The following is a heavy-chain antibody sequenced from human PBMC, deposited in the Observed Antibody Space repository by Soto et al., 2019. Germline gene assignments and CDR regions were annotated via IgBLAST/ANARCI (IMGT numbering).Heavy chain of an antibody. Sequence: EVQLVESGGGLVQPGGSLRLSCAASGFTFSSYWMSWVRQAPGKGLEWVANIKQDGSEKYYVDSVKGRFTISRDNAKNSLYLQMNRLRAEDTAVYYCARIPGSSWYAIVYFDYWGQGTLVTVAS. J-gene: IGHJ4*02. CDR1: GFTFSSYW. V-gene: IGHV3-7*01. D-gene: IGHD6-13*01. CDR2: IKQDGSEK. CDR3: ARIPGSSWYAIVYFDY.